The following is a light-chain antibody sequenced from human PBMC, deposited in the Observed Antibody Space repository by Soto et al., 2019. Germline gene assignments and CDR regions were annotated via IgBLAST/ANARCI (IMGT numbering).Light chain of an antibody. J-gene: IGLJ1*01. CDR3: SSYAGTNTRYL. V-gene: IGLV2-8*01. CDR1: NSDVGSYNY. CDR2: EVN. Sequence: QSVLTQPPSASGSPGQSVTISCTGANSDVGSYNYVSWYQQHPGKAPKLMIYEVNKRPSGVPDRFSGSKSGNTASLTVSGLQAEDEADYYCSSYAGTNTRYLFGSGTKATV.